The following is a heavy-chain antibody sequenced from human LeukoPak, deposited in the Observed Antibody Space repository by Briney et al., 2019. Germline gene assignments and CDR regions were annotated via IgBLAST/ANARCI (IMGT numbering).Heavy chain of an antibody. V-gene: IGHV1-2*06. J-gene: IGHJ4*02. CDR2: INPNGGGT. D-gene: IGHD5-24*01. Sequence: GASVKVSCKASGYTFTGYYMHWVRQAPGQGLEWMGRINPNGGGTNYAQKFQGRVTMTRDTSISTAYMELSRLRSDDTAVYYCARARMSRDGYNWDYWGQGTLVTVSS. CDR1: GYTFTGYY. CDR3: ARARMSRDGYNWDY.